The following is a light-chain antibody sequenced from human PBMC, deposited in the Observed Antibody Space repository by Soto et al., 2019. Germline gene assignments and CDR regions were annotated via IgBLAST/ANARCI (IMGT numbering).Light chain of an antibody. Sequence: IQMTQCPSTLSASAGDSVTIACRASQSFXSWMAWDEQKPGKAPKLLISDTTSLESGVPSRFIGSGSGTDFTLTISSLEPEDFPVYYCQQYYDWLTWTFGQGTKVDIK. V-gene: IGKV1-5*01. CDR2: DTT. CDR1: QSFXSW. CDR3: QQYYDWLTWT. J-gene: IGKJ1*01.